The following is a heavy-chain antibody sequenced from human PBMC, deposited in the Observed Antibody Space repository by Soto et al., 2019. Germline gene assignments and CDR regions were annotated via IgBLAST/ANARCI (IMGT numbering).Heavy chain of an antibody. CDR3: ARSGSSGSSPPDY. D-gene: IGHD6-19*01. Sequence: QVQLQESGPGLVKPSQTLSLTCTVSGGSISSGGYYWSWIRQHPGKGLEWIGYIYYSGSTYYNPSLKSRVTISVDTSKNQFALKLSSVTAADTAVYYCARSGSSGSSPPDYWGQGTLVTVSS. CDR1: GGSISSGGYY. V-gene: IGHV4-31*03. CDR2: IYYSGST. J-gene: IGHJ4*02.